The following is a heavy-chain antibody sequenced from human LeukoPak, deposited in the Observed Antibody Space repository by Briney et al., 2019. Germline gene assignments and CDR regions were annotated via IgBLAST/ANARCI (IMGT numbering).Heavy chain of an antibody. J-gene: IGHJ4*02. Sequence: SETLSLNCTVSGGSISSYYWSWIRQPPGKGLEWIGYIYYSGSTNYNPSLKSRVTISVDTSKNQFSLKLSSVTAADTAVYYCAVLEMATIESWGQGTLVTVSS. CDR2: IYYSGST. V-gene: IGHV4-59*08. CDR1: GGSISSYY. CDR3: AVLEMATIES. D-gene: IGHD5-24*01.